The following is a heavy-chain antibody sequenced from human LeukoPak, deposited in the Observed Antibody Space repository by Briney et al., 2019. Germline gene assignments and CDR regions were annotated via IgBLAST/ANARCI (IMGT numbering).Heavy chain of an antibody. D-gene: IGHD3-3*01. CDR1: GFTFSSYS. V-gene: IGHV3-33*08. CDR2: IWYDGSNK. CDR3: ARPSADPYDLGYYFDY. Sequence: GGSLRLSCAASGFTFSSYSMNWVRQAPGKGLEWVAVIWYDGSNKYYADSVKGRFTISRDNSKNTLYLQMNSLRAEDTAVYYCARPSADPYDLGYYFDYWGQGTLVTVSS. J-gene: IGHJ4*02.